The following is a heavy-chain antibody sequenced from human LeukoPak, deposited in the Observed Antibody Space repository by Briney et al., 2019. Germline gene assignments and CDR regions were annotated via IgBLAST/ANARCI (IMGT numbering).Heavy chain of an antibody. V-gene: IGHV3-30*02. J-gene: IGHJ4*02. CDR1: GFTFSSYG. Sequence: GGSLRLSCAASGFTFSSYGMHWVRQAPGKGLEWVAFIRYDGSNKYYADSVKGRFTISRDNSKNTLYLQMNSLRAEDTAVYYCAKGVSGSSGCFAYWGQGTLVTVSS. D-gene: IGHD6-19*01. CDR3: AKGVSGSSGCFAY. CDR2: IRYDGSNK.